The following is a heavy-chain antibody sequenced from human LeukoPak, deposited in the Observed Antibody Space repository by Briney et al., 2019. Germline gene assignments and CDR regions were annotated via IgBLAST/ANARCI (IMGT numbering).Heavy chain of an antibody. J-gene: IGHJ4*02. Sequence: GGSLRRSCAASGFTFRSYAMSWVRQAPGKGLEWVSGISGSGSSTYYADSVKGRFTISSDNSKNTLYLQMNSLRAEDTAVYYCASDGVDYWGQGTLVTVSS. CDR2: ISGSGSST. CDR3: ASDGVDY. CDR1: GFTFRSYA. D-gene: IGHD3-16*01. V-gene: IGHV3-23*01.